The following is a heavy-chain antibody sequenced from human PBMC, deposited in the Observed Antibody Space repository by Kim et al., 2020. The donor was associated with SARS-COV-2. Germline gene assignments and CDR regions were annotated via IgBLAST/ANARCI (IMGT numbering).Heavy chain of an antibody. J-gene: IGHJ4*02. D-gene: IGHD6-13*01. Sequence: ADSAQGRFTISRNNSKNTLYQQMNSLRAEDTAVYYCAKGQSSSWIYYFDYWGQGTLVTVSS. CDR3: AKGQSSSWIYYFDY. V-gene: IGHV3-23*01.